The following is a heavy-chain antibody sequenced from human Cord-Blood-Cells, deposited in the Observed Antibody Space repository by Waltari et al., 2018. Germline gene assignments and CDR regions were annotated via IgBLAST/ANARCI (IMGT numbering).Heavy chain of an antibody. CDR3: ATVSPWAPWGDWFDP. CDR2: FDPEDGET. D-gene: IGHD3-16*01. V-gene: IGHV1-24*01. CDR1: GYTLTEVT. Sequence: QVQLVQSGAEVKKPGASVKVSCKVSGYTLTEVTIHRVRQAPGKGLEWMGGFDPEDGETIYAQKFQGRVTMTEDTSTDTAYMELSSLRSEDTAVYYCATVSPWAPWGDWFDPWGQGTLVTVSS. J-gene: IGHJ5*02.